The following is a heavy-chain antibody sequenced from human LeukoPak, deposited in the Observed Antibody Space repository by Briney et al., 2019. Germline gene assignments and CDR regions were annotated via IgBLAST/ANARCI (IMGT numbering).Heavy chain of an antibody. J-gene: IGHJ3*02. D-gene: IGHD1-1*01. Sequence: GGSLRLSCTASGFTLSNYYIHWVRQAPGKGPAWVARITSDGSGTNYADSVKGRFTISRDNAKNTVYLQMNRLRAEDTAVYYCATNPRTDFDIWGQGTMVTVSS. CDR3: ATNPRTDFDI. CDR2: ITSDGSGT. CDR1: GFTLSNYY. V-gene: IGHV3-74*01.